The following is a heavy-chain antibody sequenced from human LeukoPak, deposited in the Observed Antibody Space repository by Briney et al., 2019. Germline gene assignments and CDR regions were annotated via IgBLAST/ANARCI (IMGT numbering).Heavy chain of an antibody. CDR3: ARRSSPYWYFDL. J-gene: IGHJ2*01. D-gene: IGHD2-2*01. V-gene: IGHV4-59*08. Sequence: SETLSLTCTVSGGSISSYYWSWIRQPPGKGLEWIGYIYYSGSTNYNPSLKSRVTISVDTSKNQFSLKLSSVTAAGTAVYYCARRSSPYWYFDLWGRGTLVTVSS. CDR1: GGSISSYY. CDR2: IYYSGST.